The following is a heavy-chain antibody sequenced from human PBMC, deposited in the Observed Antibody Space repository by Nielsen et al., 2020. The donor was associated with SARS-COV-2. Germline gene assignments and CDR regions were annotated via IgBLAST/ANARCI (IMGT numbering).Heavy chain of an antibody. CDR1: GFTFSSYW. J-gene: IGHJ4*02. Sequence: GGSLRLSCAASGFTFSSYWMSWVRQAPGKGLEWVANIKQDGSEKYYVDSVKGRFTISRDNAKNSLYLQMNSLRAEDTAVYYCARGPQYYDFWSGYPYWGQGTLVTVSS. V-gene: IGHV3-7*05. CDR3: ARGPQYYDFWSGYPY. CDR2: IKQDGSEK. D-gene: IGHD3-3*01.